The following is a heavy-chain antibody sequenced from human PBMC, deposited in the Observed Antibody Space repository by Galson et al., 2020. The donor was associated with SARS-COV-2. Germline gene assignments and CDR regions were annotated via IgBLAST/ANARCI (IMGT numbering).Heavy chain of an antibody. CDR1: GYTLTELS. J-gene: IGHJ4*02. V-gene: IGHV1-24*01. CDR2: FDPEDGET. Sequence: ASVKVSCKVSGYTLTELSMHWVRQAPGKGLEWMGGFDPEDGETIYAQKFQGRVTMTEDTSTDTAYMELSSLRSEDTAVYYCATSAPLRGLPKGADYWGQGTLVTVSS. CDR3: ATSAPLRGLPKGADY. D-gene: IGHD3-10*01.